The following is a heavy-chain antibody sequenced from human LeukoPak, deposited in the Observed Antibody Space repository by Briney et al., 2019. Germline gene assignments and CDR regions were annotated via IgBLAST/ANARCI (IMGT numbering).Heavy chain of an antibody. V-gene: IGHV1-8*01. J-gene: IGHJ4*02. D-gene: IGHD3-9*01. CDR1: GYTFTTYD. CDR2: MNPDSGDT. Sequence: ASVKVSCKASGYTFTTYDMTWVRQATGQGLEWMGWMNPDSGDTAYAQKFQGRVTMTRDTSISTAYMELSSLGSEDTAIYYCARGLGDYNTDWFPVSGYWGQGTLVTVS. CDR3: ARGLGDYNTDWFPVSGY.